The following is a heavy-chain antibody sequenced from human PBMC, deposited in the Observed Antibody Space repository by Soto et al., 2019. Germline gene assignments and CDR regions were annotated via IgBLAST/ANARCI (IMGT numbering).Heavy chain of an antibody. J-gene: IGHJ6*02. CDR1: NETLTTYG. D-gene: IGHD6-6*01. V-gene: IGHV1-18*01. CDR3: SSDSSSSGYDYGMDV. CDR2: VSGYSGHS. Sequence: QVHLVQSGAEVKKPGASVKVSCKASNETLTTYGISWVWQAPGQGLEWMGWVSGYSGHSSSAQEFQDRVIMTTDTSTKTAYMELSSRTSVDSAVYFCSSDSSSSGYDYGMDVWVQGTTVTVSS.